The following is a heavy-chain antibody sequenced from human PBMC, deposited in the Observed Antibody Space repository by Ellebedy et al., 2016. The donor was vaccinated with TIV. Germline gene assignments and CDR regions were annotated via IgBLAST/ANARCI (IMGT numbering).Heavy chain of an antibody. Sequence: GESLKISCAASGFTFDWFAMSWVRQAPGKGLECISTISGTGDGTYYADSVKGRFTISRDNSKNTLYLQMQSLRAEASAVYYCAKKDGRHLPNYSLDYWGQGTLVTVSS. V-gene: IGHV3-23*01. J-gene: IGHJ4*02. D-gene: IGHD2-15*01. CDR2: ISGTGDGT. CDR1: GFTFDWFA. CDR3: AKKDGRHLPNYSLDY.